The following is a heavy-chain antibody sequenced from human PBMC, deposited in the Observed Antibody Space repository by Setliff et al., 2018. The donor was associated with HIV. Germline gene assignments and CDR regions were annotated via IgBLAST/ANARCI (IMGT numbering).Heavy chain of an antibody. CDR1: GGTFSSYA. J-gene: IGHJ6*02. CDR3: ARQLPQYYYYDSSGPNYYGMDV. D-gene: IGHD3-22*01. Sequence: ASVKVSCKASGGTFSSYAISWVRQAPGQGLEWMGWISAYNGNTNYAQKLQGRVTMTTDTSTSTAYMELSSLRSEDTAVYYCARQLPQYYYYDSSGPNYYGMDVWGQGTTVTVSS. CDR2: ISAYNGNT. V-gene: IGHV1-18*01.